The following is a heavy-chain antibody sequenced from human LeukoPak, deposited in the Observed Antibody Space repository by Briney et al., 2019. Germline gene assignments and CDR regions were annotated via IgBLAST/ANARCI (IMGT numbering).Heavy chain of an antibody. Sequence: RGESLKISCKGPGYSFTSYWIGWVRQMPGKGLEWMGIIYPGDSDTRYSPSFQGQVTISADKSISTAYLQWSSLKASDTAMYYCARRSAKTYYDFWSGTTAFDYWGQGTLATVSS. V-gene: IGHV5-51*01. CDR3: ARRSAKTYYDFWSGTTAFDY. CDR2: IYPGDSDT. J-gene: IGHJ4*02. CDR1: GYSFTSYW. D-gene: IGHD3-3*01.